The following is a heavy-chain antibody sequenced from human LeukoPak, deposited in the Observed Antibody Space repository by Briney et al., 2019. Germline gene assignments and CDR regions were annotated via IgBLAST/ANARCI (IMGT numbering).Heavy chain of an antibody. J-gene: IGHJ4*02. CDR3: AREFGGSGSPDY. CDR2: ISYDGSNK. CDR1: GFTFSSYA. D-gene: IGHD3-10*01. V-gene: IGHV3-30-3*01. Sequence: GGSLRLSCAASGFTFSSYAMHWVRQAPGKGLEWVAVISYDGSNKYYADSVKGRFTISRDNSKNTLYLQMNSLRAEDTAVYYYAREFGGSGSPDYWGQGTLVTVSS.